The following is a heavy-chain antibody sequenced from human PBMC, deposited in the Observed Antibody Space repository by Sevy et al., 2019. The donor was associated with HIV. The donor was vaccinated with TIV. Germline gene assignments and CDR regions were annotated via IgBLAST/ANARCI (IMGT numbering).Heavy chain of an antibody. D-gene: IGHD3-22*01. V-gene: IGHV3-30*18. CDR2: ISYDGSNK. Sequence: GGSLRLSCAASGFTFSGYGMHWVRQAPGKGLEWVAIISYDGSNKYYADSVKGRFTISRDNSKNTLYVQMNSLRAEDTAVYYCAKEQTSYYDSGAFDIWGQGTVVTVSS. CDR3: AKEQTSYYDSGAFDI. J-gene: IGHJ3*02. CDR1: GFTFSGYG.